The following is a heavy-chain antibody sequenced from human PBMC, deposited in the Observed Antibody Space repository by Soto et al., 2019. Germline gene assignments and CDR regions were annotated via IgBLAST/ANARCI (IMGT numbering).Heavy chain of an antibody. J-gene: IGHJ4*02. V-gene: IGHV3-30*18. CDR1: GFTFSSYG. Sequence: PGGSLRLSCAASGFTFSSYGMHWVCQAPGKGLEWVAVISYDGSNKYYADSVKGRFTISRDNSKNTLYLQMNSLRAEDTAVYYCANDSSYDILTGTFDYWGQGTLVTVSS. CDR2: ISYDGSNK. CDR3: ANDSSYDILTGTFDY. D-gene: IGHD3-9*01.